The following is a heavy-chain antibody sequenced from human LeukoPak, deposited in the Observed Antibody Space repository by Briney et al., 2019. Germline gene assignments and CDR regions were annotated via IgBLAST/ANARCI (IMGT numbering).Heavy chain of an antibody. Sequence: SVKVSFKASGGTFSSYAISWVRQAPGQGLEWMGGIIPIFGIANYAQKFQGRVRITAEKSTSTAYKELSGLISEDTTVYYCAATLWHYGDYPYCYYGMDVWGKVATVTAS. J-gene: IGHJ6*04. CDR2: IIPIFGIA. CDR3: AATLWHYGDYPYCYYGMDV. CDR1: GGTFSSYA. D-gene: IGHD4-17*01. V-gene: IGHV1-69*10.